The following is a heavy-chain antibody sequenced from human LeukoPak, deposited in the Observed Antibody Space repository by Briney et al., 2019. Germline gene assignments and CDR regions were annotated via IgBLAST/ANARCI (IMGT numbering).Heavy chain of an antibody. V-gene: IGHV4-31*03. CDR1: GGSISSGGYY. D-gene: IGHD2-21*02. CDR3: ARLLGHDCGGDCYSIWYFDY. J-gene: IGHJ4*02. CDR2: IYYSGST. Sequence: PSETLSLTCTVSGGSISSGGYYWSWIRQHPGKGLEWIGYIYYSGSTYYNPSLKSRVTISVDTSKNQFSLKLSSVTAADTAVYYCARLLGHDCGGDCYSIWYFDYWGQGTLVTVSS.